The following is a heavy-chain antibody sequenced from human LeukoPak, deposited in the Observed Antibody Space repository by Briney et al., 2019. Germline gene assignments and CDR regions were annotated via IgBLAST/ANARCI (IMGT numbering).Heavy chain of an antibody. CDR2: MNPNSGNT. CDR3: ARGTYYMDV. Sequence: VASVKVSCKASGYTFTSYDINWVRQAPGQGLEWMGWMNPNSGNTVYAQKFQGRVTITRNTSRSTAYMELTSLRSEDSAVYCCARGTYYMDVWGKGTTVTVSS. J-gene: IGHJ6*03. CDR1: GYTFTSYD. V-gene: IGHV1-8*01.